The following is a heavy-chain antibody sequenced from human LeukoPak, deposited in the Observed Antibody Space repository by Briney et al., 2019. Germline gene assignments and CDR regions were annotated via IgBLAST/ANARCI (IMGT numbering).Heavy chain of an antibody. D-gene: IGHD2-15*01. CDR3: ARGLVVVVAATPGWFDP. J-gene: IGHJ5*02. CDR1: GYSISSGYY. Sequence: SETLSLTCTVSGYSISSGYYWGWIRQPPGKGLEWIGSIYHSGSTYYNPSLKSRVTISVDTSKNQFSLKLSSVTAADTAVYYCARGLVVVVAATPGWFDPWGQGTLVTVSS. V-gene: IGHV4-38-2*02. CDR2: IYHSGST.